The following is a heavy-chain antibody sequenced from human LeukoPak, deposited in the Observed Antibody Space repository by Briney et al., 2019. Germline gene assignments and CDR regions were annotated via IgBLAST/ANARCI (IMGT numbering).Heavy chain of an antibody. Sequence: PGGSLRLSCAASEFSVGSNYMTWVRQAPGKGLEWVSGINWNGGSTGYADSVKGRFTISRDNAKNSLYLQMNSLRAEDTALYYCAREGHLSVSDYYGSGNTYYMDVWGKGTTVTVSS. CDR1: EFSVGSNY. CDR2: INWNGGST. D-gene: IGHD3-10*01. CDR3: AREGHLSVSDYYGSGNTYYMDV. V-gene: IGHV3-20*04. J-gene: IGHJ6*03.